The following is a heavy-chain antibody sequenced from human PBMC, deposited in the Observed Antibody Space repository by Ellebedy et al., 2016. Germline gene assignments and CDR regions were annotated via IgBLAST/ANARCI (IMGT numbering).Heavy chain of an antibody. CDR3: ARDRLGGTGQWFDP. Sequence: SETLSLTCTVSGGSISSSSYYWGWIRQPPGKGLEWIGSIYYSGSTYYNPSLKSRVTISVDTSKNQFSLKLSSVTAADTAVYYCARDRLGGTGQWFDPWGQGTLVTVSP. CDR2: IYYSGST. CDR1: GGSISSSSYY. D-gene: IGHD1-1*01. J-gene: IGHJ5*02. V-gene: IGHV4-39*07.